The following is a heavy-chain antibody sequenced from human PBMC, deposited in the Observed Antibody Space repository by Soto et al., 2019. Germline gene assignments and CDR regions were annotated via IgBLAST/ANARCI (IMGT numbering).Heavy chain of an antibody. CDR1: GLTFRSYW. J-gene: IGHJ4*02. CDR2: INTDGSVA. V-gene: IGHV3-74*03. CDR3: VRDMQLWRLDS. Sequence: EVQLVESGGGLVQPGESLRLSCAASGLTFRSYWMHWVRQAPGKGLVWVSRINTDGSVAMYVDSVKGRFTISRDNAKNTLYLPMNSLRAEDTAVYYCVRDMQLWRLDSFGQGTLVTVSS. D-gene: IGHD2-21*01.